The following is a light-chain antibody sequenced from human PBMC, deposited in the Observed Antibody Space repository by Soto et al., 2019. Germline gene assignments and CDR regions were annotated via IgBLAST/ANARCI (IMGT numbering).Light chain of an antibody. CDR3: QQYNNWPPIT. V-gene: IGKV3-15*01. Sequence: EIVLTQSPGTLCLSPGERATLSCRASQSVSSSYLAWYQRKPGQAPRLLIYGASSRAPGIPTRFSGSGSGTEFTLTISSLQSEDFAVYYCQQYNNWPPITFGQGTRLEIK. CDR1: QSVSSSY. CDR2: GAS. J-gene: IGKJ5*01.